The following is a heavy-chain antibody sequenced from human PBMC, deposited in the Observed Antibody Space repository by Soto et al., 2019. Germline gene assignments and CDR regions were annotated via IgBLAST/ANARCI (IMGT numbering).Heavy chain of an antibody. CDR1: GGSISNYY. CDR3: AREGNLGRWIQPLDS. V-gene: IGHV4-59*01. J-gene: IGHJ4*02. Sequence: PSETLSLTCTVSGGSISNYYWNWIRQSPGKGLEWIGYIYSSGSTHYNPSLQNRVTISIDTSKNQVSLKVNSVTAADTAVYFCAREGNLGRWIQPLDSWGQGTLVTVSS. CDR2: IYSSGST. D-gene: IGHD2-2*03.